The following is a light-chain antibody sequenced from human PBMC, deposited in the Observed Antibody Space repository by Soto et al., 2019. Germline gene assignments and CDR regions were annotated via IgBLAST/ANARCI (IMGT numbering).Light chain of an antibody. CDR1: SSNIGAGYD. J-gene: IGLJ2*01. Sequence: QSVLTQPPSVSGAPGQRVTISCTGSSSNIGAGYDVHWYQQLPGRAPKLLIHGNSNRPSGVPDRFSGSKSGTSASLAITGLQPEDEADYYCQSYDSSLSGSVFGGGTKLTVL. CDR2: GNS. CDR3: QSYDSSLSGSV. V-gene: IGLV1-40*01.